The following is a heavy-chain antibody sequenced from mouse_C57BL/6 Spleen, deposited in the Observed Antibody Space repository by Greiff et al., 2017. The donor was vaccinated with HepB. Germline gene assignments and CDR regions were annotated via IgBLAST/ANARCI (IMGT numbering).Heavy chain of an antibody. CDR1: GYTFTSYW. V-gene: IGHV1-64*01. CDR3: ARSGDSYYDSWFAY. J-gene: IGHJ3*01. CDR2: IHPNSGST. Sequence: VQLQQSGAELVKPGASVKLSCKASGYTFTSYWMHWVKQRPGQGLEWIGMIHPNSGSTNYNEKFKSKATLTVDKSSSTAYMQLSSLTSEDSAVYYCARSGDSYYDSWFAYWGQGTLVTVSA. D-gene: IGHD2-12*01.